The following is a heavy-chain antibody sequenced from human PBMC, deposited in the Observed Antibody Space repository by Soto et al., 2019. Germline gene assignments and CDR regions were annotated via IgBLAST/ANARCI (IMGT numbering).Heavy chain of an antibody. CDR2: ISGSGGST. Sequence: PGGSLGLSWAAAGFALSAYGMHWVRQAPGKGLEWVSAISGSGGSTYYADSVKGRFTISRDNSKNTLYLQMNSLRAEDTAVYYCAKGDTAMVESYFDYWGQGTLVTSPQ. CDR3: AKGDTAMVESYFDY. J-gene: IGHJ4*02. D-gene: IGHD5-18*01. V-gene: IGHV3-23*01. CDR1: GFALSAYG.